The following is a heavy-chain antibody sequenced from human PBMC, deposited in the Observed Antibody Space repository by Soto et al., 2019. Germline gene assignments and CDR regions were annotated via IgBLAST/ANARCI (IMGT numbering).Heavy chain of an antibody. V-gene: IGHV1-8*01. CDR2: MSPDSGNT. CDR1: GYTFTDYD. J-gene: IGHJ5*02. D-gene: IGHD1-26*01. CDR3: ARDIMSYVFDP. Sequence: ASVKVSCKASGYTFTDYDINWVRQATGQGLEWMGWMSPDSGNTGYAQQFQGRVTMTRNTSISTAYMELSSLRSEDTAVYYCARDIMSYVFDPWGQGTLVTVSS.